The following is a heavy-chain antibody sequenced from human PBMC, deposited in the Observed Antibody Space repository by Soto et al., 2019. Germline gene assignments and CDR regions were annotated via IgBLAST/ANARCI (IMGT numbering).Heavy chain of an antibody. CDR3: ARSCGLDRDFNY. CDR1: GGTFSSDS. Sequence: QVQLVQSGAEVKKPGSSVKVSCKASGGTFSSDSFSWVRQAPGQGLEWMRGIIPMFDTPIYAQKFQDRVTITADESTSPAYMQLSSLRSGDTAVYYWARSCGLDRDFNYWGQGSLVTVSS. J-gene: IGHJ4*02. CDR2: IIPMFDTP. D-gene: IGHD2-21*01. V-gene: IGHV1-69*12.